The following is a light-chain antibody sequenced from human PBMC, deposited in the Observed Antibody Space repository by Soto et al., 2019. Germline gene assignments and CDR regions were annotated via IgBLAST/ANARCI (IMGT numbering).Light chain of an antibody. V-gene: IGLV2-14*03. CDR2: DVS. CDR3: SSYTSSHAYV. Sequence: QSVLTQPASVSGSPGQSVTIPCAGTSSDVGGYNFVSWYQQHPGKAPQLMIYDVSSRPSGVSNRFSGSKSGNTASLTISGLQAEDEADYYCSSYTSSHAYVFGTGTKVTVL. J-gene: IGLJ1*01. CDR1: SSDVGGYNF.